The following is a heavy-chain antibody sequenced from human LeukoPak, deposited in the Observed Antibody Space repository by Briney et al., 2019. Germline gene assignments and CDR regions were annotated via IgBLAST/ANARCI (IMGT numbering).Heavy chain of an antibody. J-gene: IGHJ4*02. D-gene: IGHD2-21*02. Sequence: SETLSLTCTVSGGSISSYYWSWIRQPPGKGLEWIGYIYYSGSTNYNPSLKSRVTISVDTSKNQFSLKLSSVTAADTAVYYCARARVRLLPGSYYFDYWGQGTLVTVSS. CDR1: GGSISSYY. V-gene: IGHV4-59*01. CDR3: ARARVRLLPGSYYFDY. CDR2: IYYSGST.